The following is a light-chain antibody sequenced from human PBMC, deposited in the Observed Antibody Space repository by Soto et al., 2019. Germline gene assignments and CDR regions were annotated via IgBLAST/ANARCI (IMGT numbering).Light chain of an antibody. CDR2: DAS. CDR1: QSITNR. J-gene: IGKJ1*01. V-gene: IGKV1-5*01. Sequence: DIQMTHSPSTLAASVGARFNITCRASQSITNRLAWYKQKPGKAPKVLIYDASNLEYGVPSRFSGSAFGTEFILTISSMQPDDFATYWCQHYGGMWTFGHGTKVDIK. CDR3: QHYGGMWT.